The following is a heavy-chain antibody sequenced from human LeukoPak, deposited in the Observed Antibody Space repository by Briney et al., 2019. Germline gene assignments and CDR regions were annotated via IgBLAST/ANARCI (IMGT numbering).Heavy chain of an antibody. D-gene: IGHD1-26*01. Sequence: GGSLRLSCAASGFTFSSYSMNWVRQAPGKGLEWVSYISRSGTIIYYADSVKGRFTISRDNAKNSLYLQMNSLRAEDTAVYYCAKEGGNYYGSAFNLWGQGTMITVSP. CDR3: AKEGGNYYGSAFNL. V-gene: IGHV3-48*01. J-gene: IGHJ3*01. CDR2: ISRSGTII. CDR1: GFTFSSYS.